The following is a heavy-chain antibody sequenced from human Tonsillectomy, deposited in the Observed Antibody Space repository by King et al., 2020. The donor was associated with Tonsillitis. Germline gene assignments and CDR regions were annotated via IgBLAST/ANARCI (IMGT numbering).Heavy chain of an antibody. J-gene: IGHJ4*02. D-gene: IGHD2-15*01. V-gene: IGHV3-30*02. CDR3: GKDPAGGGYCSGGGCSNIRGYFDY. Sequence: VQLVESGGGVVQPGGSLRLSCAASGFTFSSYGMHWVRQAPGKGLEWVAFIRYDGSNKYYADSVKGRFTISRDNSKNTLYLQMNSLRAEDTAVYYCGKDPAGGGYCSGGGCSNIRGYFDYWGQGTLVTVSA. CDR2: IRYDGSNK. CDR1: GFTFSSYG.